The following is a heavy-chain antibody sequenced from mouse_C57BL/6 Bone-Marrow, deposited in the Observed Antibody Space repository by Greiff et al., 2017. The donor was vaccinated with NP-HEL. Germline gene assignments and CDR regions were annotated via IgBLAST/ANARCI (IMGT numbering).Heavy chain of an antibody. CDR2: INPYNGGT. Sequence: VQLQQSLPLLFKPGASVKMSCKASGYTFTDYYMNWVKQSHGKSLEWIGVINPYNGGTSYNQKFKGKATLTVDKSSSTAYMELNSLTSEDSAVYYCVSDGGFAYWGQGTLVTVSA. V-gene: IGHV1-19*01. CDR1: GYTFTDYY. J-gene: IGHJ3*01. CDR3: VSDGGFAY.